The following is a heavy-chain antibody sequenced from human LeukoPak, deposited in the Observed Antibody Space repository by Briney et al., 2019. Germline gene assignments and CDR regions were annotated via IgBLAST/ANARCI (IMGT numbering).Heavy chain of an antibody. CDR1: GYTFTGYY. CDR2: INPSGGST. CDR3: ARDRYYDFWSGYPADY. V-gene: IGHV1-46*01. J-gene: IGHJ4*02. D-gene: IGHD3-3*01. Sequence: ASVKVSCKASGYTFTGYYMHWVRQAPGQGLEWMGIINPSGGSTSYAQKFQGRVTMTRDTSTSTVYMELSSLRSEDTAVYYCARDRYYDFWSGYPADYWGQGTLVTVSS.